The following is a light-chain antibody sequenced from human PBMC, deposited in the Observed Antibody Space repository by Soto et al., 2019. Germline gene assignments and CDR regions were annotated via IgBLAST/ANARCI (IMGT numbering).Light chain of an antibody. Sequence: AIRMTQSPSSLSASTGDRVTITCRASQGISSYLAWYQQKPGKAPKLLIYAASTLQSGVPSRFSGSGSGTEFSFNITSLQPEDVATYYCQQYDDLPITFGQGTRLEIK. V-gene: IGKV1-8*01. CDR2: AAS. CDR3: QQYDDLPIT. J-gene: IGKJ5*01. CDR1: QGISSY.